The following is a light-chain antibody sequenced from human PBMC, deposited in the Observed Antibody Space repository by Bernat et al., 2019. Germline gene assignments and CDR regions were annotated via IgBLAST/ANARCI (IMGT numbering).Light chain of an antibody. CDR3: CSYAGSYIRYV. CDR2: DVS. CDR1: SSDVGGYNS. J-gene: IGLJ1*01. Sequence: QSALTQPRSVSGSPGQSVTISCTGTSSDVGGYNSVSWYQQHPGKAPKLMIYDVSKGPSGVPDRFSGSKSRNTASLTISGLQAEDEADYYCCSYAGSYIRYVFGTGTKVTVL. V-gene: IGLV2-11*01.